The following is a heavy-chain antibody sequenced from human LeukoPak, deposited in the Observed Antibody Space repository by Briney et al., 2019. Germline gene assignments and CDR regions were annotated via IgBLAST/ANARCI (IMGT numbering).Heavy chain of an antibody. D-gene: IGHD1-14*01. J-gene: IGHJ3*02. CDR2: IYYSGST. CDR1: AGSIISYY. Sequence: PSETLSLTYSVSAGSIISYYWSWIRQPPGKGLEWIGYIYYSGSTKYNPSLKSRVTISLDTSKNQFSLRLSSVTAADTAVYYCARYNSVNAFEIWGQGTPVTVSS. CDR3: ARYNSVNAFEI. V-gene: IGHV4-59*08.